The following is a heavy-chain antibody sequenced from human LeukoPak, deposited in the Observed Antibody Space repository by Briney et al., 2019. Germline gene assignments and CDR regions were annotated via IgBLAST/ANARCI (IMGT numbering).Heavy chain of an antibody. CDR2: INYSGST. V-gene: IGHV4-30-4*01. CDR1: GGSISSDNYQ. D-gene: IGHD3-10*01. Sequence: PSETLSLTCTVSGGSISSDNYQWRWIRQPPGKGLEWIGFINYSGSTYYNPSLKSQLTISVDTAKNHFSLKLSSVTAADTAVYYCARYGSGSTWFDPWGQGTLVTVSS. J-gene: IGHJ5*02. CDR3: ARYGSGSTWFDP.